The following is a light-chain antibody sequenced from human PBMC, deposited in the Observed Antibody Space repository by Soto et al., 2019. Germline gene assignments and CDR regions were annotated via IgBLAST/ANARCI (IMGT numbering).Light chain of an antibody. J-gene: IGKJ1*01. CDR2: GAS. CDR1: QSLLHSNGATY. CDR3: QQYNNWPPWT. V-gene: IGKV3D-15*01. Sequence: EIVMTQSPLSLPVTPGEPASISCRSSQSLLHSNGATYLAWYQQKPGQAPSLLIYGASSRATGIPDRFSGSGSGTEFTLTISSLQSEDFAVYYCQQYNNWPPWTFGQGTKVDIK.